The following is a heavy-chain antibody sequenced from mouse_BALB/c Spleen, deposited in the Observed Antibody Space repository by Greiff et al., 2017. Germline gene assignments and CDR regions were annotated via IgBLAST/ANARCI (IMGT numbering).Heavy chain of an antibody. V-gene: IGHV1-7*01. CDR3: ARKWSSGYVPFAY. CDR1: GYTFTSYW. CDR2: INPSTGYT. Sequence: QVHVKQSGAELAKPGASVKMSCKASGYTFTSYWMHWVKQRPGQGLEWIGYINPSTGYTEYNQKFKDKATLTADKSSSTAYMQLSSLTSEDSAVYYCARKWSSGYVPFAYWGQGTLVTVSA. D-gene: IGHD3-1*01. J-gene: IGHJ3*01.